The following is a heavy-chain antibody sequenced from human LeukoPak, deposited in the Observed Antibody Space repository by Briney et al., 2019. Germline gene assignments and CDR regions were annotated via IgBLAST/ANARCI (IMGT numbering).Heavy chain of an antibody. J-gene: IGHJ5*02. CDR1: GFTFSSYS. V-gene: IGHV3-48*01. CDR2: ISSSSSTI. CDR3: ARDYDYVWGTNNWFDP. D-gene: IGHD3-16*01. Sequence: GGSLRLSCAASGFTFSSYSMNWVRQAPGKGLEWVSYISSSSSTIYYADSVKGRFTISRDNAKNSLYLQMNSLRAEDTAVYYCARDYDYVWGTNNWFDPWGQGTPVTVSS.